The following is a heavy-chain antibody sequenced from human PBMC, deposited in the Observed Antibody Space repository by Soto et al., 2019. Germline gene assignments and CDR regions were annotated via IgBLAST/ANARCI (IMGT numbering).Heavy chain of an antibody. V-gene: IGHV4-39*01. CDR1: GGSISSSTYY. CDR3: ARHRRYGDYPYYYYYMDV. D-gene: IGHD4-17*01. Sequence: SETLSLTCTVAGGSISSSTYYWGWIRQPPGKGLEWTGSIYYSGSTYYNPSLKSRVTISVDTSKNRFSLKLSSVTAADTAAYYCARHRRYGDYPYYYYYMDVWGKGTTVTVSS. J-gene: IGHJ6*03. CDR2: IYYSGST.